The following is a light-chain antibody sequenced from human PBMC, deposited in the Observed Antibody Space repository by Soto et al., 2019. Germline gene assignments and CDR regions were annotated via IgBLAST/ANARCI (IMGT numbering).Light chain of an antibody. CDR2: NDD. CDR1: TSSIGSNA. Sequence: QSALTQSPSASGTPGQSITIYCSGSTSSIGSNAVNWYQQFPGTAPTFLIYNDDQRPSGVPDRFSGSKSGTSASLAISGLHYEDEADYYCATWADSLNDFVFGNGTKVTV. V-gene: IGLV1-44*01. CDR3: ATWADSLNDFV. J-gene: IGLJ1*01.